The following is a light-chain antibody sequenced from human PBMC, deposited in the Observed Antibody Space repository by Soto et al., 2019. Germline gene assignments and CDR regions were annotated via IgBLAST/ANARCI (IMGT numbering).Light chain of an antibody. CDR2: DSN. CDR3: QSYGTSLSGLYV. J-gene: IGLJ1*01. V-gene: IGLV1-40*01. CDR1: SSNIGAGRD. Sequence: QSVLTQPPSVSGAPGQRVTISCTGSSSNIGAGRDVHWYRQLPGAAPKFLISDSNHRPSGVPDRFSVSKSGASASLAITGLRAEDEGDYFCQSYGTSLSGLYVFGTGTKLPS.